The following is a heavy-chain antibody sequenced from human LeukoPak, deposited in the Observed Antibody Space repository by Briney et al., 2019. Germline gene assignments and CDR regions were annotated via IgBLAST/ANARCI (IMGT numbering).Heavy chain of an antibody. V-gene: IGHV3-30*04. CDR2: ISDDGTNE. D-gene: IGHD6-19*01. CDR3: ARDRIAVAGMGAFQH. Sequence: GGSLRLSCAASRFTFSSYAMHWVRQAPGKGLEGVAGISDDGTNEYHADSVKGRFTISRDNSKNTLYLQMNSLRADDTATYYCARDRIAVAGMGAFQHWGQGTLVTVSS. J-gene: IGHJ1*01. CDR1: RFTFSSYA.